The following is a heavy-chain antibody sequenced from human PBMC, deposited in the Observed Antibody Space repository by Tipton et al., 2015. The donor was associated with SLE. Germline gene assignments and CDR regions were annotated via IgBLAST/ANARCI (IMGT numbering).Heavy chain of an antibody. D-gene: IGHD2-15*01. CDR3: ARGSLLPFDR. V-gene: IGHV3-74*03. Sequence: GSLRLSCTASGFTFNTYWFHWVRQAPGKGLGWVLRMTSDGSHTTYADSVKGRFTISRDSAKNTLYLQMNSLSAKDTAFYYCARGSLLPFDRWRQRTLVTVSS. CDR2: MTSDGSHT. J-gene: IGHJ4*02. CDR1: GFTFNTYW.